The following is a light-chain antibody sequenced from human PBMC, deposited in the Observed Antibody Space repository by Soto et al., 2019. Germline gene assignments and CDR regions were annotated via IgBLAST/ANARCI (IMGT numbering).Light chain of an antibody. J-gene: IGKJ4*01. CDR2: GAS. V-gene: IGKV3-15*01. Sequence: EIVMTQSPATLSVSPGERATLSCRASRSVKTNLAWYQQKPGQAPRLLIYGASTRATGIPARFSGSGSGTDFTLTISRLEPEDFAVYYCQQYGSSPLTFGGGTKVDIK. CDR1: RSVKTN. CDR3: QQYGSSPLT.